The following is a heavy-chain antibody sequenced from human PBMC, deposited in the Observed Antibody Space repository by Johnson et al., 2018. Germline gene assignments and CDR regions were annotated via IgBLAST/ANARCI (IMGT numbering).Heavy chain of an antibody. J-gene: IGHJ3*02. CDR1: GGSISSSSYY. V-gene: IGHV4-39*02. CDR2: IYYSGST. Sequence: VQLVESGPGLVKPSETLSLTCTVSGGSISSSSYYWGWIRQPPGKGLEWIGSIYYSGSTYYNPSLKSRVTISVDTSKNHFSLKLSSVTAADTAVYYCARGITMIVVVIRANDAFDIWGQGTMVTVSS. CDR3: ARGITMIVVVIRANDAFDI. D-gene: IGHD3-22*01.